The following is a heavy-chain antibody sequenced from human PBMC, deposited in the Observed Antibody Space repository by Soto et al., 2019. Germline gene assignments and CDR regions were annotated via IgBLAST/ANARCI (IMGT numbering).Heavy chain of an antibody. CDR2: IWFDGSNK. CDR3: ARVAKSVDTTGGFDY. J-gene: IGHJ4*02. V-gene: IGHV3-33*01. Sequence: QVQLVDCGGGVVQPGRSLGLSYAASVFNFSSYGMHWVCQAPGNGLEWVAGIWFDGSNKYYADSVKGRFTISRDNSRNTLYLQINGLRAEDTAVYYCARVAKSVDTTGGFDYWGQGTLVSVSS. CDR1: VFNFSSYG. D-gene: IGHD5-18*01.